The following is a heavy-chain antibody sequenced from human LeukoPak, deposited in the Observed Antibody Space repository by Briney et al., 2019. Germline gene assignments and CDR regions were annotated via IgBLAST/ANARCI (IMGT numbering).Heavy chain of an antibody. CDR2: IYYSGST. Sequence: SQTLSLTCTVSGGSISSCDCYWSWIRQPPGKGLEWIGYIYYSGSTYYNPSLKSRVTIAVDTSNNQVSLMLSSVTAADTAVYYCARERGGEGALDIWGQGTMVTVSS. J-gene: IGHJ3*02. V-gene: IGHV4-30-4*08. CDR3: ARERGGEGALDI. CDR1: GGSISSCDCY. D-gene: IGHD3-10*01.